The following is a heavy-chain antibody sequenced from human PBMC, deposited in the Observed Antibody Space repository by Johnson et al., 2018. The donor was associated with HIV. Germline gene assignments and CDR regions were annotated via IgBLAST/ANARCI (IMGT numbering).Heavy chain of an antibody. Sequence: VQLVESGGGLIQPGGSLRLSCAASGFTVSSNYMSWVRKAPGKGLVWVSVIYSGGDTYYADSVKGRFTISRDDSKNTLYLQMGSLRAEDMAVYYCARGTVCGGDCYSRAFDIWGQGTMVTVSS. D-gene: IGHD2-21*02. CDR3: ARGTVCGGDCYSRAFDI. CDR2: IYSGGDT. CDR1: GFTVSSNY. J-gene: IGHJ3*02. V-gene: IGHV3-66*01.